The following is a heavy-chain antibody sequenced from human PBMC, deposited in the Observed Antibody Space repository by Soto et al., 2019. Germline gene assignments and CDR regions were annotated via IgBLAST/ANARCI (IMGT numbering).Heavy chain of an antibody. J-gene: IGHJ3*02. V-gene: IGHV4-31*03. CDR3: ARYHYNNSNGYPRVMGAFDI. Sequence: PSETLSLTCTVSGGSISSGGYYWSWIRQHPGKGLEWIGYIYYSGSTYYNPSLKSRVTISVDTSKNQFSLKLSSVTAADTAVYYCARYHYNNSNGYPRVMGAFDIWGQGTMVTVSS. CDR1: GGSISSGGYY. CDR2: IYYSGST. D-gene: IGHD3-22*01.